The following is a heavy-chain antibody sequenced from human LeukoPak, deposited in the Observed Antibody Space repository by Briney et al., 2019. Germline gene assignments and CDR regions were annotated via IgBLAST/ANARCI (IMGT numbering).Heavy chain of an antibody. CDR2: IRYDGSNK. CDR1: GFTFSSYG. Sequence: GGSLRLSCAASGFTFSSYGMHWVRQAPGKELEWVAFIRYDGSNKYYADSVKGRFTISRDNSKNTLYLQMNSLRAEDTAVYYCAKDPSIGARYFDYWGQGTLVTVSS. V-gene: IGHV3-30*02. D-gene: IGHD6-6*01. CDR3: AKDPSIGARYFDY. J-gene: IGHJ4*02.